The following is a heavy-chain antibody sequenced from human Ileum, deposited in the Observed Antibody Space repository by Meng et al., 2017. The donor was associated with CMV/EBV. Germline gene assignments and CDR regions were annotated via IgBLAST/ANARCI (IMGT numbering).Heavy chain of an antibody. CDR1: GDSIISDDHY. CDR3: ARELRYGDYYFDS. CDR2: VFYSGST. J-gene: IGHJ4*02. V-gene: IGHV4-30-4*08. Sequence: GRLQESGPGLLKSSQTLYLTWNVSGDSIISDDHYWSWIRQPPGKGLEWIGYVFYSGSTYYNPSLMSRVTISVDTSKNQFSLRLSSVTAADTAVYYCARELRYGDYYFDSWGQGTLVTVSS. D-gene: IGHD4-17*01.